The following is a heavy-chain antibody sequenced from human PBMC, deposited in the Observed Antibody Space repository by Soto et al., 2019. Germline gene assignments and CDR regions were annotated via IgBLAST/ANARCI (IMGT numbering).Heavy chain of an antibody. CDR1: GFTFSNYA. D-gene: IGHD2-2*01. CDR2: ITGSGVTT. V-gene: IGHV3-23*01. CDR3: AKATHNGERGYCTSTSCAAEYFQD. J-gene: IGHJ1*01. Sequence: EVQLLESGGGLVQPGGSLRLSCAASGFTFSNYAMSWVRQAPGKGLEWVASITGSGVTTYYADSVKGRVTISRDNSRNPLYLQMNSLRAEDTAVYYCAKATHNGERGYCTSTSCAAEYFQDWGPGAVVAVSS.